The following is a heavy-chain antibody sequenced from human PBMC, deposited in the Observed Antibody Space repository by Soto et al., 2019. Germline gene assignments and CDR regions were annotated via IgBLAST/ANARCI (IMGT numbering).Heavy chain of an antibody. J-gene: IGHJ6*02. CDR1: GFTFSSYE. D-gene: IGHD5-18*01. CDR2: ISSSGSTI. V-gene: IGHV3-48*03. CDR3: AGSLRGYSYGYYYYYGMDV. Sequence: GGSLRLSCAASGFTFSSYEMNWVRQAPGKGLEWVSYISSSGSTIYYADSVKGRFTISRDNAKNSLYLQMNSLRAEDTAVYYCAGSLRGYSYGYYYYYGMDVWGQGTTVTVSS.